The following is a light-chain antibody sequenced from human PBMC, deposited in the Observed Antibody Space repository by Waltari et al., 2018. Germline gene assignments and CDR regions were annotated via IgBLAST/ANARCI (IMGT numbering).Light chain of an antibody. CDR3: QQYGSSVMYT. V-gene: IGKV3-20*01. CDR2: GAT. J-gene: IGKJ2*01. Sequence: VLPQSPGTLSLSPGERFTLTCRASQSLTKRYLAWYQQKPGQAPRLLIYGATSRAVGIPDRFSGSGSGTDFTLTISSLEPDDFAVYYCQQYGSSVMYTFGQGTKLEIK. CDR1: QSLTKRY.